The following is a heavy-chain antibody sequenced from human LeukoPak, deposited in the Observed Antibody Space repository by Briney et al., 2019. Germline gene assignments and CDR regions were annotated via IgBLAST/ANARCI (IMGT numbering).Heavy chain of an antibody. CDR3: ARHVRYSSGGFDY. CDR1: GGSISSYY. Sequence: SETLSLTCTVSGGSISSYYWSWIRQPPGKGLEWIGYIYYSGSTNYNPSLKSRVTISVDTSKNQFSLKLSSVTAADTAVYYRARHVRYSSGGFDYWGQGTLVTVSS. J-gene: IGHJ4*02. V-gene: IGHV4-59*01. CDR2: IYYSGST. D-gene: IGHD6-19*01.